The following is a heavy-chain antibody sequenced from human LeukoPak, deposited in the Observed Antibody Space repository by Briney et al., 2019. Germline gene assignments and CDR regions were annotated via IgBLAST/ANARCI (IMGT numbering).Heavy chain of an antibody. CDR2: IYHSGST. Sequence: PSETLSLTXAVSGYSISSGYYWGWIRQPPGKGLEWIGSIYHSGSTYYNPSLKSRVTLSVDTSKNQFSLKLSSVTAADTAVYYCARRDGWFDPWGQGTLVTVSS. CDR1: GYSISSGYY. J-gene: IGHJ5*02. CDR3: ARRDGWFDP. V-gene: IGHV4-38-2*01. D-gene: IGHD5-24*01.